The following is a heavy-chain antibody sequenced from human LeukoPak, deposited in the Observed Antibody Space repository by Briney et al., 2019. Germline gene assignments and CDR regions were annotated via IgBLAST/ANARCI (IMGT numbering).Heavy chain of an antibody. CDR2: IHYKGST. J-gene: IGHJ4*02. Sequence: SETLSLTCTLSGDSINGHYWSWLRQPPGKRLEWIGDIHYKGSTNYNLSLKSRVTISVDTSKNHLSLNLTSVLAADTAIYYCARRDTGWNYCDYWGQGILVTVSS. CDR1: GDSINGHY. D-gene: IGHD6-19*01. V-gene: IGHV4-59*08. CDR3: ARRDTGWNYCDY.